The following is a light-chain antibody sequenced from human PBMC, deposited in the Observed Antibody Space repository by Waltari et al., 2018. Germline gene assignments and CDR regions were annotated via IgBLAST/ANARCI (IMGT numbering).Light chain of an antibody. CDR1: QGISTY. J-gene: IGKJ3*01. CDR3: LQYNSHPFT. V-gene: IGKV1-17*01. CDR2: AAS. Sequence: DIQMTQSPSSLSESAGDTVTLTCRASQGISTYLNWYQQKPGKAPKRLIYAASSLESGVPSRFSGSGSGTDFTLTISSLQPEDFATYYCLQYNSHPFTFGPGTKLDIK.